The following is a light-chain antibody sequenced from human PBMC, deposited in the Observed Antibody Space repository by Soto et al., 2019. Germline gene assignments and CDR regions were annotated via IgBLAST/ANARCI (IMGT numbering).Light chain of an antibody. CDR1: GSDLGGYDY. CDR2: DVS. V-gene: IGLV2-11*01. J-gene: IGLJ1*01. CDR3: CSSPGTYTYV. Sequence: QSVLTQPRSVSGSPGQSVAISCTGAGSDLGGYDYVSWYQQHPGKAPKLMIYDVSKRPSGVPDRFSGSKSGNTASLTISGLQAEDEADYYCCSSPGTYTYVFGTGTKVTVL.